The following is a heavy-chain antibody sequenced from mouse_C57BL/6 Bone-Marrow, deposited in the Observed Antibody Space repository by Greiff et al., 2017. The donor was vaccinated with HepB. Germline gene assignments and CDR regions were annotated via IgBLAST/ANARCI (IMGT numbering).Heavy chain of an antibody. Sequence: EVMLVESGGGLVQPGGSLKLSCAASGFTFSDYGMAWVRQAPRKGPEWVAFISNLAYSIYYADTVTGRCTISRENAKNTLYLEMSSLRSEDTAMYYCARHNYGSSYEDYFDYWGQGTTLTVSS. CDR1: GFTFSDYG. V-gene: IGHV5-15*01. D-gene: IGHD1-1*01. CDR3: ARHNYGSSYEDYFDY. CDR2: ISNLAYSI. J-gene: IGHJ2*01.